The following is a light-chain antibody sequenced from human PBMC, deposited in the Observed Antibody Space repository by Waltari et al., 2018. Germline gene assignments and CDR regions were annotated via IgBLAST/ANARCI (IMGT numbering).Light chain of an antibody. CDR3: QQYNDWPPLT. CDR1: QSVSRF. J-gene: IGKJ4*01. CDR2: GAS. Sequence: EVVMTQSPATLSVSPGERVTLSCRASQSVSRFVAWYQQKPGQAPRLLIYGASTRATGIPARFSGSGSWTEFTLTISSLQSEDFAVYYCQQYNDWPPLTFGGGTKLEIK. V-gene: IGKV3-15*01.